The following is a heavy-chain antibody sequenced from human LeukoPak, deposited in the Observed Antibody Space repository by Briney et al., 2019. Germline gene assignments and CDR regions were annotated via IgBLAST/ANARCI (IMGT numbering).Heavy chain of an antibody. J-gene: IGHJ3*02. Sequence: GGSLRLSCAASGFTFSSYGMHWVRQAPGKGLEWVAIIWYEADKEIYGDSVKGRFTISRDNSHNTLYLQMNSLRVEDTAVYYLARGGDPYGEYIIGPFDIWGRGTMVTVSS. CDR1: GFTFSSYG. D-gene: IGHD4-17*01. CDR2: IWYEADKE. V-gene: IGHV3-33*01. CDR3: ARGGDPYGEYIIGPFDI.